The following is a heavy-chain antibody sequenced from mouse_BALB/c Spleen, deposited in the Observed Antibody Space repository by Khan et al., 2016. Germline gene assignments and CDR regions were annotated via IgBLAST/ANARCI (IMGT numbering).Heavy chain of an antibody. V-gene: IGHV8-12*01. CDR2: IYWDDVK. CDR1: GFSLSTSGMG. J-gene: IGHJ2*01. CDR3: ARRGGDYFDY. Sequence: QVTLQESGPGILQPSQTLSLTCSFSGFSLSTSGMGVSWIRQPSGKGLEWLTHIYWDDVKRYNPPLQSRLTISKDTSSHQVFLKLTSVDTTDAATYFGARRGGDYFDYWGQVTTHPVSS.